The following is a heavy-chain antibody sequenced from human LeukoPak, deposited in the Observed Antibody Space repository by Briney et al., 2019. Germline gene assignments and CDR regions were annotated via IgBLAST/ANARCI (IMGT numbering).Heavy chain of an antibody. CDR1: GGSINGNY. V-gene: IGHV4-59*01. D-gene: IGHD4-11*01. CDR2: IHYSGST. J-gene: IGHJ5*02. CDR3: ARGPITTDNWFDP. Sequence: PSETLSLTCTVSGGSINGNYWGWIRNPPGKGLGWIAFIHYSGSTNYNPSLESRVTISVDTSKNQFSLNLTSVTAADTAVYFCARGPITTDNWFDPWGQGTLVTVSS.